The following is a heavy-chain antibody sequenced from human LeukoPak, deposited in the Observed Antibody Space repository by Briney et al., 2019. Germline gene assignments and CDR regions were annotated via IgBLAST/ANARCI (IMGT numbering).Heavy chain of an antibody. D-gene: IGHD3-10*01. CDR1: GGSISSGGYY. CDR3: ARAASHLRYYGYLFDP. CDR2: IYHSGST. V-gene: IGHV4-30-2*01. J-gene: IGHJ5*02. Sequence: SSETLSLTCTVSGGSISSGGYYWSWIRQPPGKGLEWIGYIYHSGSTYYNPSLKSRVTISVDRSKNQFSLKLSSVTAADTAVYYCARAASHLRYYGYLFDPWGQGTLVTVSS.